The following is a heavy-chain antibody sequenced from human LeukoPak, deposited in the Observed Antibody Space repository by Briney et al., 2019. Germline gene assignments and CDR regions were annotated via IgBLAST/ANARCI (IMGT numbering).Heavy chain of an antibody. CDR1: GYIFTNYN. D-gene: IGHD6-19*01. J-gene: IGHJ4*02. CDR2: INSSGGST. CDR3: ARFAVHRRLTVAGQFGLDY. V-gene: IGHV1-46*01. Sequence: GASVKVSCKASGYIFTNYNMYWVRQAPGQGLEWMGIINSSGGSTNYAQKFQGRVTMNRDTSTSTVYMELSSLRSGDTAVYYCARFAVHRRLTVAGQFGLDYWGQGTLVTVSS.